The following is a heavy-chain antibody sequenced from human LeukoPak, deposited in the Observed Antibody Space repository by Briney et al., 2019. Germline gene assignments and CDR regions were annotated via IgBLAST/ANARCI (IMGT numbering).Heavy chain of an antibody. D-gene: IGHD3-10*01. CDR3: ARHMGRADAFDI. Sequence: PSETLSLTCTVSGGSLSYYYWSWIRQSPGKGLEWIGYIYYSGNTNYNPSIKSRVTISVDTSKNRFSLKLSSVTAADTAVYYCARHMGRADAFDIWGQGTMVTVSS. CDR2: IYYSGNT. CDR1: GGSLSYYY. J-gene: IGHJ3*02. V-gene: IGHV4-59*08.